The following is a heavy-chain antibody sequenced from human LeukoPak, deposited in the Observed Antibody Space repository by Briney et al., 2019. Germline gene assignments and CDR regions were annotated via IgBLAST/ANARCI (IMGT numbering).Heavy chain of an antibody. V-gene: IGHV3-7*01. D-gene: IGHD1-7*01. Sequence: QPGGSLRLSCAASGFTFSSYWMSWVRQAPEKGLEWVANIKEDGSQKYYLDSVKGRFTISRDNAKNSMYLQMNSLRAEDTAVYYCARWEIRGTAHQLDYWGQGTLVTVSS. CDR3: ARWEIRGTAHQLDY. CDR1: GFTFSSYW. J-gene: IGHJ4*02. CDR2: IKEDGSQK.